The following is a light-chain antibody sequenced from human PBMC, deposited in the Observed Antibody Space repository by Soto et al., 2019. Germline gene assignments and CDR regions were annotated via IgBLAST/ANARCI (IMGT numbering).Light chain of an antibody. J-gene: IGLJ1*01. CDR1: SSDIGAYDY. CDR3: FSFTTDWTHV. CDR2: EVS. V-gene: IGLV2-14*01. Sequence: QSALTQPASLSGSPGQSITISCTGTSSDIGAYDYVSWFQQHPGKAPTLIISEVSNRPSGVSNRFSGSKSGNAASLTISGLQAEDEADYFCFSFTTDWTHVFGTGTKVTVL.